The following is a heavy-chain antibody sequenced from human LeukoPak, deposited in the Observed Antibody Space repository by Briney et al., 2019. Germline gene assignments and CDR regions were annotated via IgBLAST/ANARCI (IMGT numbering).Heavy chain of an antibody. J-gene: IGHJ5*02. Sequence: SSETLSLTCTVSGGSISSYYWSWIRQPPGKGLEWIGYIYYSGSTNYNPSLKSRVTISVDTSKNQFSLKLSSVTVADTAVYYCARDIAAAGTAMYNWFDPWGQGTLVTVSS. V-gene: IGHV4-59*01. CDR3: ARDIAAAGTAMYNWFDP. D-gene: IGHD6-13*01. CDR2: IYYSGST. CDR1: GGSISSYY.